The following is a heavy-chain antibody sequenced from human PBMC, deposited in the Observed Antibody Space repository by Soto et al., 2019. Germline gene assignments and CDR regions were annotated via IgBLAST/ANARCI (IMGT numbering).Heavy chain of an antibody. Sequence: PGWSLRLSCAASEFILSGYAMDWVRQAPGKGLEYVSGISSNGVGTYYANSVQGRFTISRDNSKNTVYLQMGSLRPEDMAVYYCARRARPDFYYMDVWGKGTTVTVCS. J-gene: IGHJ6*03. V-gene: IGHV3-64*01. CDR1: EFILSGYA. D-gene: IGHD6-6*01. CDR2: ISSNGVGT. CDR3: ARRARPDFYYMDV.